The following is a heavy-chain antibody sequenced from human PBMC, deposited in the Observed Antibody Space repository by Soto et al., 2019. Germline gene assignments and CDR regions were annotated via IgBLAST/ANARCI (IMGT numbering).Heavy chain of an antibody. CDR1: GFTFSSYG. Sequence: QVQLVESGGGVVQPGRSLRLSCAASGFTFSSYGMHWVRQAPGKGLEWVAVIWYDGSNKYYADSVKGRFTISRDNSKNTLYLQMNSLRAEDTAVYYCARGDWGLALNVYGMDVWGQGTTVTVSS. J-gene: IGHJ6*02. D-gene: IGHD7-27*01. CDR3: ARGDWGLALNVYGMDV. V-gene: IGHV3-33*01. CDR2: IWYDGSNK.